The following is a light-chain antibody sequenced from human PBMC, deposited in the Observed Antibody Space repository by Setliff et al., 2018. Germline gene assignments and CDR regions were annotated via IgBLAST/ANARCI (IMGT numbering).Light chain of an antibody. Sequence: QSALTQPASVSGSPGQSITISCTGSSGDIGSFTFVSWHQQYPDEAPKLIIFEVSDRPSGISDRFSGSKSANTASLTISGLQAEDEADYYCSSYTSNGLYVFGTGTKVTVL. J-gene: IGLJ1*01. V-gene: IGLV2-14*03. CDR2: EVS. CDR3: SSYTSNGLYV. CDR1: SGDIGSFTF.